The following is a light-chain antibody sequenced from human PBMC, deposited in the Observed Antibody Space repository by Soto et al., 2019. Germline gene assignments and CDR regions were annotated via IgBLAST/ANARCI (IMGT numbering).Light chain of an antibody. Sequence: EVVLTQSPGTLSLSPGERATLSCRASQSVSSNYLAWYQQKPGQAPRLIIYGASDRATGIPDRFSGSGSGTDFTLTINRLEPEDFAVYFCQQYGDSPSWTFGQGTKVDIK. V-gene: IGKV3-20*01. CDR3: QQYGDSPSWT. CDR1: QSVSSNY. CDR2: GAS. J-gene: IGKJ1*01.